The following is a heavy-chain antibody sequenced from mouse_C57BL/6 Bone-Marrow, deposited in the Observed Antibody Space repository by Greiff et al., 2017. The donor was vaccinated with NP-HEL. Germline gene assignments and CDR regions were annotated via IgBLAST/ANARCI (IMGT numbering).Heavy chain of an antibody. Sequence: VQLKESGPELVKPGASVKISCKASGYSFTGYYMNWVKQSPEKSLEWIGEINPSTGGTTYNQKFKAKATLTVDKSSSTAYMQLKSLTSEDSAVYYCARESNYWFAYWGQGTLVTVSA. J-gene: IGHJ3*01. V-gene: IGHV1-42*01. CDR3: ARESNYWFAY. D-gene: IGHD2-5*01. CDR1: GYSFTGYY. CDR2: INPSTGGT.